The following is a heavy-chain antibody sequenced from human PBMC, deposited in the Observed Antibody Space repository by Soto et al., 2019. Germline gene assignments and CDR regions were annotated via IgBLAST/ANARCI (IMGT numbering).Heavy chain of an antibody. CDR3: ARWWMYAPRFDP. D-gene: IGHD2-8*01. V-gene: IGHV4-30-2*01. Sequence: QLQLQESGSGLVKPSQTLSLTCAVSGGSISSGGYSWSWIRQPPGKGLEWIGYIYHSGSTYYNPSLKDGVTTSVDRTKNQFSLKLSSVTAADTAVYYSARWWMYAPRFDPCGQGTLVTVSS. CDR1: GGSISSGGYS. J-gene: IGHJ5*02. CDR2: IYHSGST.